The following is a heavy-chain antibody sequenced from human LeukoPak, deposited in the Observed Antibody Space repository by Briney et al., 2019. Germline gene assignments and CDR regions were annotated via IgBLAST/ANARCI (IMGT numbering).Heavy chain of an antibody. J-gene: IGHJ4*02. V-gene: IGHV3-74*01. CDR1: GFTFSSYW. Sequence: PGGSLRLSCAASGFTFSSYWMHWVRQAPGKGLVWVSRISSDGSSTNYADSVKGRFTISRDNAKNTLYLQMNILRAEDTAGYYCARAPGYSSGSGYWRQGTLVTVSS. CDR2: ISSDGSST. CDR3: ARAPGYSSGSGY. D-gene: IGHD6-19*01.